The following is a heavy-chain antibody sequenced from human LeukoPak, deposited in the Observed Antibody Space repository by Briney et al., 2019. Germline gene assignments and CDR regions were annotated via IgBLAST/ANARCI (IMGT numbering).Heavy chain of an antibody. CDR1: GGSFSGYY. J-gene: IGHJ4*02. V-gene: IGHV4-34*01. Sequence: PSETLSLTCAVYGGSFSGYYWSWIRQPPGKGLEWIGEINHSGSTNHNPSLKSRVTISVDTSKDQFSLKLSSVTAADTAVYYCARRSKGGTMVRGVKGGYFDYWGQGTLVTVSS. CDR3: ARRSKGGTMVRGVKGGYFDY. CDR2: INHSGST. D-gene: IGHD3-10*01.